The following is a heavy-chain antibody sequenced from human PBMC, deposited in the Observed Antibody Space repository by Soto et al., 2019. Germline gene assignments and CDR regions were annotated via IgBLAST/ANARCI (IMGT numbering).Heavy chain of an antibody. J-gene: IGHJ6*02. CDR1: GFTFSNAW. CDR2: IKSKTDGGTT. CDR3: TTVNMVRGVITNYYGMDV. Sequence: GGSLRLSCAASGFTFSNAWMNWVRQAPGKGLEWVGRIKSKTDGGTTDYAAPVKGRFTISRDDSKNTLYLQMNSLKTEDTAVYYCTTVNMVRGVITNYYGMDVWGQGTTVTVSS. D-gene: IGHD3-10*01. V-gene: IGHV3-15*07.